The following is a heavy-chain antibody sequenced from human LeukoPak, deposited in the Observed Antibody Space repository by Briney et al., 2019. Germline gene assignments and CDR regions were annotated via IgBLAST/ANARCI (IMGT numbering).Heavy chain of an antibody. CDR2: ISGSGGRT. J-gene: IGHJ4*02. CDR3: VKDPIWGNWNDVGDRNY. D-gene: IGHD1-20*01. CDR1: GFTFSSYT. Sequence: GSLRLSCAASGFTFSSYTMSWVRQAPGKGLEWVSAISGSGGRTYYADSVKGRFTSSRDNSKNTLYVQMNSLRVEDTAVYYCVKDPIWGNWNDVGDRNYWGQGTLVTVSS. V-gene: IGHV3-23*01.